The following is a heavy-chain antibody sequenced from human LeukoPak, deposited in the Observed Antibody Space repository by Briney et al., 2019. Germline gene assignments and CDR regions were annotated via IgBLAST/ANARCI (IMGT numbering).Heavy chain of an antibody. V-gene: IGHV3-23*01. CDR2: ISGSGGST. D-gene: IGHD3-10*01. CDR1: GFTFSSYA. Sequence: GGSLRLSCAAYGFTFSSYAMSWVRQAPGKGLEWVSAISGSGGSTYYADSVRGRFTISRDNSQNTLHLQMNSLRVEDTAVYYCVKDWGVLPVYTADGFDIWGLGTMVTVSS. J-gene: IGHJ3*02. CDR3: VKDWGVLPVYTADGFDI.